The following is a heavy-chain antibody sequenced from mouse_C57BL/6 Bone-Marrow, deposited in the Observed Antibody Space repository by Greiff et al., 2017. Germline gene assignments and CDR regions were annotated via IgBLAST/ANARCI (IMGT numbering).Heavy chain of an antibody. CDR3: AGTIYYDYDGEFAY. D-gene: IGHD2-4*01. V-gene: IGHV2-9-1*01. Sequence: VKLMESGPGLVAPSQSLSITCTVSGFSLTSYAISWVRQPPGKGLEWLGVIWTGGGTNYNSALKSRLSISKDNSKSHVFLKMNSLQTDDTARYYCAGTIYYDYDGEFAYWGQGTLVTVSA. CDR1: GFSLTSYA. CDR2: IWTGGGT. J-gene: IGHJ3*01.